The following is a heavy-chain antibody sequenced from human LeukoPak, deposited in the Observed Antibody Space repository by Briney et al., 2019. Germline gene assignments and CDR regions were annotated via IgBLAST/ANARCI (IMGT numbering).Heavy chain of an antibody. CDR1: GGSFSTYY. CDR2: IYYSRST. Sequence: SETLSLTCTVSGGSFSTYYWSWIRQPPGNTLEWIGYIYYSRSTNYNPSLKSRVSMSVDTSKNQFSLNLNSVTAADTAVYYCARTEYFFDHWGQGTLVTVSS. D-gene: IGHD3-10*01. J-gene: IGHJ4*02. CDR3: ARTEYFFDH. V-gene: IGHV4-59*01.